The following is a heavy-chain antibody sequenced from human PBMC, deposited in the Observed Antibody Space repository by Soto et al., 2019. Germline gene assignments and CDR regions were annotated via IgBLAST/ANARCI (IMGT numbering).Heavy chain of an antibody. CDR2: ISAYNGNT. CDR3: ARDGEVVPADLDP. CDR1: GYTFTSYG. J-gene: IGHJ5*02. D-gene: IGHD2-2*01. V-gene: IGHV1-18*01. Sequence: QVQLVQSGAEVKEPGASVKVSCKASGYTFTSYGISWVRQAPGQGLEWMGWISAYNGNTNYAQKLQGRVTMTTDTSTSTGYMELRSLRTDDTAGYYCARDGEVVPADLDPWGQGTLVSVS.